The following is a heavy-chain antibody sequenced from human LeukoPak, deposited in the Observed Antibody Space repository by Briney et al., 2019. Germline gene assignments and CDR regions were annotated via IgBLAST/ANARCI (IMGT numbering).Heavy chain of an antibody. J-gene: IGHJ4*02. CDR3: ARNYYDSSGYYYHDY. Sequence: PGGSLRLSCAASGFIFSSYGMHWVRQAPGKGLEWVAVIWYDGSNKYYADSVKGRFTISRDNSKNTLYLQMNSLRAEDTAVYYCARNYYDSSGYYYHDYWGQGTLVTVSS. CDR1: GFIFSSYG. V-gene: IGHV3-33*01. CDR2: IWYDGSNK. D-gene: IGHD3-22*01.